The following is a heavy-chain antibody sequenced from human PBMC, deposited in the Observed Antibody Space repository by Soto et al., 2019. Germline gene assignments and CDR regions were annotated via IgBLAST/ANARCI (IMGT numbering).Heavy chain of an antibody. Sequence: EVQLVESGGGLVKPGGSLRLSCAASGFTFSTYSMNWVRQAPGKGLEWISSISSSGGSVSYAESVKGRFTISRDNAKNSLYLQMDSLRAEDTAVYYCARGLSINTNMDSWGQGTLVTVS. CDR1: GFTFSTYS. CDR3: ARGLSINTNMDS. D-gene: IGHD2-2*01. J-gene: IGHJ4*02. CDR2: ISSSGGSV. V-gene: IGHV3-21*01.